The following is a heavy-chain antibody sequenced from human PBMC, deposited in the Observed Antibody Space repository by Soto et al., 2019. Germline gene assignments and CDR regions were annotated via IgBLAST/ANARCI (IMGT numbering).Heavy chain of an antibody. V-gene: IGHV1-69*02. CDR1: GGTFSSYT. Sequence: QVQLVQSGAEVRKPGSSVKVSCKASGGTFSSYTINWVRQAPGQGLEWMGRIIPFLGIANYAQKFQGRVTLTADQSTSTAYMELRSLRSEDTAVYYCTGLLGDLWGQGTLVSVSS. CDR2: IIPFLGIA. CDR3: TGLLGDL. D-gene: IGHD3-3*02. J-gene: IGHJ4*02.